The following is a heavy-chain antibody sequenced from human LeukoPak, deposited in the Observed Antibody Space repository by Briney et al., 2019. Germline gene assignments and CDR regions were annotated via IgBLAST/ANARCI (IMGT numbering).Heavy chain of an antibody. V-gene: IGHV1-2*02. CDR3: ARVGGSNPYYLYYYYMDV. J-gene: IGHJ6*03. Sequence: ASVKVSCKASGYTFTGYYMHWVRQAPGQGLEWMGWINPNSGGTNYAQKFQGRVTMTRGTSISTAYMELSRLRSDDTAVYYCARVGGSNPYYLYYYYMDVWGKGTTVTVSS. CDR2: INPNSGGT. D-gene: IGHD4-11*01. CDR1: GYTFTGYY.